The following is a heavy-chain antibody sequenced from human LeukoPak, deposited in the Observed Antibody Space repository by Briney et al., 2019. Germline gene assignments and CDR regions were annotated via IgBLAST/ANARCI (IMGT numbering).Heavy chain of an antibody. CDR2: IYSGGNT. CDR3: ARESRVLRYFDWLPQKKYADY. CDR1: GLTVSSNC. J-gene: IGHJ4*02. D-gene: IGHD3-9*01. Sequence: GGSLRLSCAASGLTVSSNCMSWVRQAPGKGLEWVSFIYSGGNTYYADSVKGRFTISRDNAKNSLYLQMNSLRAEDTAVYYCARESRVLRYFDWLPQKKYADYWGQGTLVTVSS. V-gene: IGHV3-53*01.